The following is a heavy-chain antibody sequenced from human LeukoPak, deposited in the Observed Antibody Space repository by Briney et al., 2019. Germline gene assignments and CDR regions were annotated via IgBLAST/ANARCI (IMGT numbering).Heavy chain of an antibody. Sequence: ASVKVSCKASGYTFAGYYMHWVRQAPGQGLEWMGWVNPNSGDTNNAQKFQGRVTMTSDTSISTAYMELSSLTSDDPAVYYCARAVAAIVNWFDPWGQGTLVTVSS. CDR3: ARAVAAIVNWFDP. CDR2: VNPNSGDT. CDR1: GYTFAGYY. V-gene: IGHV1-2*02. J-gene: IGHJ5*02. D-gene: IGHD6-13*01.